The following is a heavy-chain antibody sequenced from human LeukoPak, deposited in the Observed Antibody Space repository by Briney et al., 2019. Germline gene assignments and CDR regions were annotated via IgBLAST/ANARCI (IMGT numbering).Heavy chain of an antibody. V-gene: IGHV4-39*01. J-gene: IGHJ4*02. CDR3: AGLLRPPYYFDN. CDR1: GGSISSSSYY. D-gene: IGHD3-22*01. CDR2: IYYSGST. Sequence: PSETLSLTCTVSGGSISSSSYYWGWIRQPPGKGLEWIGSIYYSGSTYYNPSLKSRVTISVDTSKNQFSLKVSSVTAADTAVYYCAGLLRPPYYFDNWGQGTLVTVSS.